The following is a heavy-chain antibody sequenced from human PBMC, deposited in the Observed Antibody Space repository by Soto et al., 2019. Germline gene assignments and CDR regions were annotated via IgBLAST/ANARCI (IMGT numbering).Heavy chain of an antibody. Sequence: EVQLVESGGGLVQPGRSLRLSCAASGFTFDDYAMHWVRQAPGKGLEWVSGISRNSGSIGYADSVKGRFTISRDNAKNSLYLQMNSLIAEDTALYYCAKDGVPAAIMRDYYYYYMDVWGKGTTVTVSS. CDR3: AKDGVPAAIMRDYYYYYMDV. D-gene: IGHD2-2*01. CDR1: GFTFDDYA. CDR2: ISRNSGSI. V-gene: IGHV3-9*01. J-gene: IGHJ6*03.